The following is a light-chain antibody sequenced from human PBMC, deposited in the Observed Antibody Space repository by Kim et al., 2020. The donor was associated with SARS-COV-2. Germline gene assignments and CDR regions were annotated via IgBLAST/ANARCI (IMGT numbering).Light chain of an antibody. J-gene: IGLJ2*01. CDR2: GKN. CDR1: SLRSYY. V-gene: IGLV3-19*01. CDR3: NSRDSNDNGV. Sequence: VALRQTGRITCQGDSLRSYYATWYQQKPGQAPIVVIYGKNNRPSGITDRFSGSSSGNTASLTITGTQAGDEADYYCNSRDSNDNGVFGGGTQLTVL.